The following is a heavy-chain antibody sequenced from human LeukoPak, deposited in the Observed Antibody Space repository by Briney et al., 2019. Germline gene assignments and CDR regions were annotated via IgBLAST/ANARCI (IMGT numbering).Heavy chain of an antibody. CDR1: GDSISSYY. Sequence: SETLSLTCTVSGDSISSYYWSWIRQPPGKGLEWLGYIYYSGSTDYNPSLKSRVTKSVDTSKNQFSLRLSSVTAADTAVYYCARDYGSGSYYYYYMDVWGKGTTVIVSS. CDR2: IYYSGST. J-gene: IGHJ6*03. D-gene: IGHD3-10*01. CDR3: ARDYGSGSYYYYYMDV. V-gene: IGHV4-59*01.